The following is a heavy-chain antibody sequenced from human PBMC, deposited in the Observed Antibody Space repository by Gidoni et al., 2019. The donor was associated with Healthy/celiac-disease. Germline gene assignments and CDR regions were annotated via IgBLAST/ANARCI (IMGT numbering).Heavy chain of an antibody. CDR2: IYYSGST. V-gene: IGHV4-59*08. CDR1: GGSISSYY. CDR3: ARQIAAAGTGNYYYYYYMDV. Sequence: QVQLQESGPGLVKPSETLSLTCTVSGGSISSYYRSWIRQPPGKGLEWIGYIYYSGSTNYNPSLKSLVTISVDTSKNQFSLKLSSVTAADTAVYYCARQIAAAGTGNYYYYYYMDVWGKGTTVTVSS. D-gene: IGHD6-13*01. J-gene: IGHJ6*03.